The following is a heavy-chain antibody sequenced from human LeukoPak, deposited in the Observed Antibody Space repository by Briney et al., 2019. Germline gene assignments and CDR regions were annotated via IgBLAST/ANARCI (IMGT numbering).Heavy chain of an antibody. CDR2: ISSSGSTI. CDR1: GFTFSDYY. Sequence: GGSLRLSCAASGFTFSDYYMSWIRQAPGKGLEWVSYISSSGSTIYYADSVKGRFTISRDNAKNSLYLQMNSLRAEDTAVYYCVKDCSWFGDYYGMDVWGQGTTVTVSS. V-gene: IGHV3-11*01. J-gene: IGHJ6*02. CDR3: VKDCSWFGDYYGMDV. D-gene: IGHD3-10*01.